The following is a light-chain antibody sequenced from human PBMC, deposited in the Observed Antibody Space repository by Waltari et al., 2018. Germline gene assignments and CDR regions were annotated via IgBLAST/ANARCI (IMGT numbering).Light chain of an antibody. CDR2: RDD. J-gene: IGLJ3*02. V-gene: IGLV1-40*01. CDR3: QSYDSGLSAVV. CDR1: NPNSGAGHD. Sequence: QSVLTQPPSVSGAPGQRVTISCTGTNPNSGAGHDVNWYRQVPGSAPKPLISRDDNRPSGVPGRFSGSKSGTSASLSVTGLLVEDEGEYFCQSYDSGLSAVVFGGGTKLTVL.